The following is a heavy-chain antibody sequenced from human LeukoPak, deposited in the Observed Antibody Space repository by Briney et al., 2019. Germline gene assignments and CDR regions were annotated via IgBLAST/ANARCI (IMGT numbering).Heavy chain of an antibody. CDR3: ARRVPYYYDSSGPSPFDY. Sequence: GASVKVSCKASGYTFTSYYMHWVRQAPGQGLEWMGIINPSGGSTSYAQKIQGRVTMTRDTSTSTVYMGLSSLRSEDTAVYYCARRVPYYYDSSGPSPFDYWGQGTLVTVSS. V-gene: IGHV1-46*01. D-gene: IGHD3-22*01. J-gene: IGHJ4*02. CDR2: INPSGGST. CDR1: GYTFTSYY.